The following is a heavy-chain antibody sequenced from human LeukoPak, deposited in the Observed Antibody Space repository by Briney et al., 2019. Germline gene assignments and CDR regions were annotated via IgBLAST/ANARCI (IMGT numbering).Heavy chain of an antibody. J-gene: IGHJ4*02. Sequence: GGSLRLSCAASGFTFSSYAMSWVRQAPGKGLEWVSSISGGGGSTYHADSVKGRFTISRDNSKNMLYLQMNSLRAEDTAIYYCFREGGDWGQGTLVTVSS. V-gene: IGHV3-23*01. CDR1: GFTFSSYA. D-gene: IGHD3-10*01. CDR3: FREGGD. CDR2: ISGGGGST.